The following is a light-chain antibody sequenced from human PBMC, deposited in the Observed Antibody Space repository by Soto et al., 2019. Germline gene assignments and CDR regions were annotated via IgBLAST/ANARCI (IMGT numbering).Light chain of an antibody. J-gene: IGKJ1*01. CDR3: QQRSNWPWT. Sequence: EIVLTQSPATLSLFLGARATLSCRASQSISSYLAWYQHKPGQAPSLLIFDASNRATGTPARFSGSGSGTDFTLTISSLEPEDGAVYDGQQRSNWPWTFGQGTKVDIK. V-gene: IGKV3-11*01. CDR1: QSISSY. CDR2: DAS.